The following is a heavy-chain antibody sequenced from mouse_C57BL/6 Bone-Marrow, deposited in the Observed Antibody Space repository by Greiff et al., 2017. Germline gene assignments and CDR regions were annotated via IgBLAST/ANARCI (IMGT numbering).Heavy chain of an antibody. D-gene: IGHD1-1*01. CDR3: ARSLTTVVDYYAMDY. CDR2: ISDGGSYT. V-gene: IGHV5-4*03. Sequence: DVKLVESGGGLVKPGGSLKLSCAASGFTFSSYAMSWVRQTPEKRLEWVATISDGGSYTYYPDNVKGRFTISRDNAKNNLYLQMSHLKSEDTAMYYCARSLTTVVDYYAMDYWGQGTSVTVSS. J-gene: IGHJ4*01. CDR1: GFTFSSYA.